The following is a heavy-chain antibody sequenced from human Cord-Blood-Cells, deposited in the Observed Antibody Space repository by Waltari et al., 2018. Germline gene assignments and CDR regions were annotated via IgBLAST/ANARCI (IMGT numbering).Heavy chain of an antibody. CDR2: NYYSGST. Sequence: QLQLQESGPGLVKPSETLSLTCTVSGGSISSSSYYWGWIRQPPGKGLEWIGSNYYSGSTYYTPSLKRRVTISVDTSKNQFSLKLSSVTAADTAVYYCARLNVPFYYDSSGYYYFDYWGQGTLVTVSS. CDR1: GGSISSSSYY. D-gene: IGHD3-22*01. J-gene: IGHJ4*02. CDR3: ARLNVPFYYDSSGYYYFDY. V-gene: IGHV4-39*07.